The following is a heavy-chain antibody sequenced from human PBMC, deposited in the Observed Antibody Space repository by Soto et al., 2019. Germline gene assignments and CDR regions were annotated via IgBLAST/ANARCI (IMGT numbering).Heavy chain of an antibody. Sequence: SETLSLTCTVSGGYISSYYWSWIRQPPGKGLEWIGYIYYSGSTNYNPSLKSRVTISVDTSKNQFSLKLSSVTSADTAVYYCAKETVPMDVWGQGTTVTVSS. CDR3: AKETVPMDV. CDR1: GGYISSYY. CDR2: IYYSGST. D-gene: IGHD1-1*01. V-gene: IGHV4-59*01. J-gene: IGHJ6*02.